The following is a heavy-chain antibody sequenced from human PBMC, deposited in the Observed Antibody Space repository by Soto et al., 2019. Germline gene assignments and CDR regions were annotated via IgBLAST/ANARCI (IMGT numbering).Heavy chain of an antibody. V-gene: IGHV1-2*02. CDR1: GYDFINHY. D-gene: IGHD3-10*01. CDR3: ARALNPYYGPGSLHGFFDY. CDR2: INPNGGAT. J-gene: IGHJ4*02. Sequence: QGQLVQSGAEVKKPGASVKVSCKASGYDFINHYIHWLRQAPGQGLEWMGWINPNGGATKYTRKFQGRVTMTGGTFSSTVYMDLSGLGSDDTAVYYCARALNPYYGPGSLHGFFDYLGQGTLVTVSS.